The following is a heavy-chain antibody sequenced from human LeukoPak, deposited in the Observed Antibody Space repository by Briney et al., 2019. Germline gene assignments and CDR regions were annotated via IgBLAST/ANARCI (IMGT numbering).Heavy chain of an antibody. CDR2: INPNSGGT. CDR1: GYTFTGYY. J-gene: IGHJ4*02. Sequence: ASVKVSCKASGYTFTGYYMHWVRQAPGQGLEWMGWINPNSGGTNYAQKFQGRVTMTRDTSISTAYMELSSLRSDDTAVYYCARGYYYDSSGYYYVNYWGQGTLVTVSS. V-gene: IGHV1-2*02. CDR3: ARGYYYDSSGYYYVNY. D-gene: IGHD3-22*01.